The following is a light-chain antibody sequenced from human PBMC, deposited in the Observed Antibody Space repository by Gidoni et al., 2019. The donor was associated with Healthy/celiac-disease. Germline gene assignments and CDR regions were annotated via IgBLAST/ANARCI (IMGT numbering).Light chain of an antibody. J-gene: IGKJ4*01. CDR1: QSVSSY. Sequence: ELVLTLSPATLSLSPGESATLSCRASQSVSSYLAWYQQSPGQAPRLHIHDASNRATGIPARVSGSGTGTDFTLTISNLEPEDFAVYYCRQRSNWPPTFGGXTRVEIK. CDR3: RQRSNWPPT. V-gene: IGKV3-11*01. CDR2: DAS.